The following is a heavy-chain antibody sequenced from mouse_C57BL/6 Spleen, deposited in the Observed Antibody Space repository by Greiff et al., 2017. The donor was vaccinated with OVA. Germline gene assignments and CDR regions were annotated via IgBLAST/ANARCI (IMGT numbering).Heavy chain of an antibody. J-gene: IGHJ1*03. CDR1: GFNIKDYY. Sequence: VQLQQSGAELVRPGASVKLSCTASGFNIKDYYMHWVKQRPEQGLEWIGRIDPEDGDTEYAPKFQGKATLTADTSSNTAYLQLSSLTSEDTAVYYCTTCGYGSSYGYFDVWGTGTTVTVSS. V-gene: IGHV14-1*01. CDR2: IDPEDGDT. D-gene: IGHD1-1*01. CDR3: TTCGYGSSYGYFDV.